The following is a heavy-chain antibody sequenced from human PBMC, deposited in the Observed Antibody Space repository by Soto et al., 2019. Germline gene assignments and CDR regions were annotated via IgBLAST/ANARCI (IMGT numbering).Heavy chain of an antibody. D-gene: IGHD1-26*01. V-gene: IGHV3-30-3*01. J-gene: IGHJ3*02. CDR3: ARDQGGAYFPHYGFDM. CDR1: GFPFSEYA. CDR2: ISYDDGNVR. Sequence: QEQLVESGGGVVQPGRSLRLSCVASGFPFSEYAMHWVRQAPGKGLEWVAVISYDDGNVRYYADSVQGRFTGSRDNSKITLFLQMDSLRSEDTAVYYCARDQGGAYFPHYGFDMWGQGTVVTVSS.